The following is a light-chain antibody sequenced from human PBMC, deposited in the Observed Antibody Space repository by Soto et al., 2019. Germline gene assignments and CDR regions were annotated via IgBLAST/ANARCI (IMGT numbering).Light chain of an antibody. Sequence: QSVLTQPPSASGTPGQRVTISCSGSSSNIGSNYVYWYQQLPGTAPKLLIYRNNQRPSGVPDRFSGSKSGTSASLAISGLRCEDEADYCCAAWDDSLSGVVFGGGTKVTVL. V-gene: IGLV1-47*01. CDR2: RNN. CDR1: SSNIGSNY. J-gene: IGLJ2*01. CDR3: AAWDDSLSGVV.